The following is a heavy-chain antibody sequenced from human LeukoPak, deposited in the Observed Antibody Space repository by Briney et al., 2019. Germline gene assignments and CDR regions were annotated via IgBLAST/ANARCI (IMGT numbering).Heavy chain of an antibody. Sequence: SETLSLTCTVSGDSISSNSWTWIRQPAGEGLEWIGRISTSGSTYYNPSLKSRVTMSIDTSKNQFSLKLSSVTAADTAVYYCAREARDSRPPHYFDYWGQGTLVTVSS. CDR1: GDSISSNS. V-gene: IGHV4-4*07. CDR3: AREARDSRPPHYFDY. D-gene: IGHD3-22*01. J-gene: IGHJ4*02. CDR2: ISTSGST.